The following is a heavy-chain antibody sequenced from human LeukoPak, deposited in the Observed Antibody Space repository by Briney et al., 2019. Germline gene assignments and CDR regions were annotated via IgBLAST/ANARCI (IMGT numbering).Heavy chain of an antibody. CDR2: IKQDGSEK. J-gene: IGHJ5*02. V-gene: IGHV3-7*01. Sequence: PGGSLRLSCEASGFTFSRYCMSWVRQAPGKGLEWVAGIKQDGSEKYYVDSVKGRFTISRDNAKNSLYLQMNSLRPEDTAVYRCASPVGAVGSNFRNLFDPWGQGNLVTVSS. D-gene: IGHD1-26*01. CDR3: ASPVGAVGSNFRNLFDP. CDR1: GFTFSRYC.